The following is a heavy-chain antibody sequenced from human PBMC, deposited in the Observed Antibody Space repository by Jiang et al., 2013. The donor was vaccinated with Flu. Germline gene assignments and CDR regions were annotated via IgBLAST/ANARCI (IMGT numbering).Heavy chain of an antibody. CDR2: IYPGDSDT. J-gene: IGHJ4*02. CDR3: VRSDRMGAPPY. V-gene: IGHV5-51*01. Sequence: GAEVKKPGESLKISCEGSGYNFTTYWIGWVRQMSGKGLEWMGMIYPGDSDTRYSPSFQGQVTISADKSITTAYLQWSSLKASDTAMYYCVRSDRMGAPPYWGQGTLVTVSS. D-gene: IGHD1-26*01. CDR1: GYNFTTYW.